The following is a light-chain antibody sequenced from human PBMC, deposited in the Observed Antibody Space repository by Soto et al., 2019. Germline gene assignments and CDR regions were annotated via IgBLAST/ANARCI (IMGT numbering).Light chain of an antibody. Sequence: DIQMTQSPSTLSASVGDRVTITCRASQRISNRLAWYQQKPGKAPKLLIYDASSLEGGVPSRFSGSGSGTEFTLTISSLQPDDFATYYCHQYNYYRPTFGQGTKVDIK. CDR3: HQYNYYRPT. J-gene: IGKJ1*01. CDR2: DAS. V-gene: IGKV1-5*01. CDR1: QRISNR.